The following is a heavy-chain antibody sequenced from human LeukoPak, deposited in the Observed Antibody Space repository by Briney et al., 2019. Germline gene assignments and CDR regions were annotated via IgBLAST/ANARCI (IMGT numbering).Heavy chain of an antibody. CDR1: GYSISSGCY. Sequence: PSETLSLTCAVSGYSISSGCYWGWIRQPPGKGLEWIGSIYHSGSTYYNPSLKSRVTISVDTSKNQFSLKLSSVTAADTAVYYCARVGRYCSGGSCFTRYYFDYWGQGTLVTVSS. CDR2: IYHSGST. J-gene: IGHJ4*02. V-gene: IGHV4-38-2*01. D-gene: IGHD2-15*01. CDR3: ARVGRYCSGGSCFTRYYFDY.